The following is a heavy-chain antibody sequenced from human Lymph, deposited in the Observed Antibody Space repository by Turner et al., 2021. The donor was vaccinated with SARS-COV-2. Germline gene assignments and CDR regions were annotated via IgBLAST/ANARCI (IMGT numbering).Heavy chain of an antibody. J-gene: IGHJ4*02. CDR2: IYYSGRT. CDR1: GGSISSGDYY. CDR3: ARVVVIRRAYFDY. Sequence: QVQLQESCPGLVKPSQTLSLTCPVSGGSISSGDYYWSWIRQPPGKVLEWIGYIYYSGRTYYNQSLKSRVTISVDTSKNQFSLKLSAVTAADTAVYYCARVVVIRRAYFDYWGQGTLVTVSS. V-gene: IGHV4-30-4*01. D-gene: IGHD3-3*01.